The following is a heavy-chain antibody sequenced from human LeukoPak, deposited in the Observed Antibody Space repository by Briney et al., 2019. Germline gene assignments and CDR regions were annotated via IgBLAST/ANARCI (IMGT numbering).Heavy chain of an antibody. D-gene: IGHD2-2*02. V-gene: IGHV3-74*01. Sequence: PGGSLRLSCAASGFTFSSCGFNWVRQAPGRGLVWVSRINSDGSSTSYADSVKGRFTISRDNAKNTLYLQMSSLRAEDTAVYYRARVEGYCSSTSCYTPHYWGQGTLVTVSS. CDR1: GFTFSSCG. CDR3: ARVEGYCSSTSCYTPHY. CDR2: INSDGSST. J-gene: IGHJ4*02.